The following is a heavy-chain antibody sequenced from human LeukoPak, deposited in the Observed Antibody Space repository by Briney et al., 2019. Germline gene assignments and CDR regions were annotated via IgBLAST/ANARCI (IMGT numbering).Heavy chain of an antibody. CDR1: GGSISSYY. D-gene: IGHD3-10*01. V-gene: IGHV4-59*01. CDR3: ARGSKFLYYGSGSYFAY. Sequence: SETLSLTCTVSGGSISSYYWSWIRQPPGKGLEWIGYIYYSGSTNYNPSLKSRVTISVDTSKNQYSLKLRSVTAADTALYYCARGSKFLYYGSGSYFAYWGQGTLVTVSS. CDR2: IYYSGST. J-gene: IGHJ4*02.